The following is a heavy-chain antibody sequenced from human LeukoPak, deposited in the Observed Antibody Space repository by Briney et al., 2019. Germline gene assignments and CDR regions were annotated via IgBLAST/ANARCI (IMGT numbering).Heavy chain of an antibody. CDR3: ARAYHYGDAGLPRD. CDR1: GYTFTSYG. J-gene: IGHJ4*02. CDR2: ISTYSGNT. Sequence: ASVKVSCKASGYTFTSYGISWVRQAPGQGLEWMGWISTYSGNTNYAQKLQGRVTVTTDTSTSTAYMEVRSLRADDTAVYCCARAYHYGDAGLPRDWGQGTLVTVSS. V-gene: IGHV1-18*01. D-gene: IGHD4-17*01.